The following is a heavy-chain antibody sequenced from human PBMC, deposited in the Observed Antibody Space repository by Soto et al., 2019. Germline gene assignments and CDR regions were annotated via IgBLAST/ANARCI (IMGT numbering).Heavy chain of an antibody. CDR2: INPSGGST. CDR1: GYTFTSYY. CDR3: ARVRCDRYCSSTSQNWFDP. Sequence: ASVKVSCKASGYTFTSYYMHWVRQAPGQGLEWMGIINPSGGSTSYAQKFRDRVTMTRDTSTSTVYMELSSLRSEDTAVYYCARVRCDRYCSSTSQNWFDPWGQGTLVTVSS. J-gene: IGHJ5*02. D-gene: IGHD2-2*01. V-gene: IGHV1-46*03.